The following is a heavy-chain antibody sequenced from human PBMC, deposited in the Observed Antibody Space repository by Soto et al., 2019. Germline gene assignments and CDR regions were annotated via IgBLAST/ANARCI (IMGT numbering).Heavy chain of an antibody. D-gene: IGHD2-2*01. J-gene: IGHJ4*02. Sequence: ASVKVSCKASGYTFTSYGISWVRQAPGQGLEWMGWISAYNGNTNYAQRLQGRVTMTTDTSTSTAYMELRSLRSDDTAVYYCARVPPGSCSSTSCGPSFDYWGQGTLVTVSS. CDR1: GYTFTSYG. CDR2: ISAYNGNT. V-gene: IGHV1-18*01. CDR3: ARVPPGSCSSTSCGPSFDY.